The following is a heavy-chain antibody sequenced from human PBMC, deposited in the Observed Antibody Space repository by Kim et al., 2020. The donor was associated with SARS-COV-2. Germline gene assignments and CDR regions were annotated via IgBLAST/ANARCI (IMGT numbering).Heavy chain of an antibody. CDR1: GFTFSSYW. Sequence: GGSLRLSCAASGFTFSSYWMSWVSQAPGKGLEWVANIKKDGSEKYYVDSVKGRFTISRDNAKNSLYLQMNSLRAEDTAVYYCARDEVGATTPFDYWGQGTLVTVSS. V-gene: IGHV3-7*01. CDR2: IKKDGSEK. D-gene: IGHD1-26*01. J-gene: IGHJ4*02. CDR3: ARDEVGATTPFDY.